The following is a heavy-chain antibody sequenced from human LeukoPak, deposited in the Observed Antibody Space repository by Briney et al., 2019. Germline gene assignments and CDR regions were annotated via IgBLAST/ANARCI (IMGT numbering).Heavy chain of an antibody. CDR3: AREGNYGFMDY. Sequence: GGSLRLSCAASGFTFSSYWMSWVRQAPGKGLEWVANINQDGSEKYYVDSVKGRFIISRDNAKTSLYLQMNSLRAEDTAVYYWAREGNYGFMDYWGQGTLVTVSS. J-gene: IGHJ4*02. CDR2: INQDGSEK. V-gene: IGHV3-7*01. D-gene: IGHD4-11*01. CDR1: GFTFSSYW.